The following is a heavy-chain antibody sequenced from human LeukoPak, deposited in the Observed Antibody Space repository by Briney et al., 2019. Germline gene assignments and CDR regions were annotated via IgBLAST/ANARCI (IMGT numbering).Heavy chain of an antibody. D-gene: IGHD6-13*01. CDR1: GYSFTSYW. Sequence: GESLKVSCKGSGYSFTSYWIGWVRQMPGKGLEWMGIIYPGDSDTRYSPSFQGQVTISADKSISTAYLQWSSLKASDTAMYYFARQLDRSSWYPPVGYWGQGTLVTVSS. V-gene: IGHV5-51*01. CDR2: IYPGDSDT. J-gene: IGHJ4*02. CDR3: ARQLDRSSWYPPVGY.